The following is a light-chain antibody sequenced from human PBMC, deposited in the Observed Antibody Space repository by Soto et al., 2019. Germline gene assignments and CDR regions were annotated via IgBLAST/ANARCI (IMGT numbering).Light chain of an antibody. V-gene: IGKV3-11*01. CDR2: DAS. J-gene: IGKJ4*01. CDR3: QQRSNWPLT. CDR1: QSVSSY. Sequence: IMLTHSPATLSLSPGERATLSCRASQSVSSYLAWYQQKPGQAPRLLIYDASNRATGIPARFSGSGSGTDFTLTISSLEPEDFAVYYCQQRSNWPLTFGGGTKV.